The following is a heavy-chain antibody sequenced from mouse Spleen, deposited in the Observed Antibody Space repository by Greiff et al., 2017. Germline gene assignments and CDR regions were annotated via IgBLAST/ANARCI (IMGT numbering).Heavy chain of an antibody. V-gene: IGHV1-64*01. CDR3: ARYRYDVNAMDY. J-gene: IGHJ4*01. D-gene: IGHD2-14*01. CDR2: IHPNSGST. Sequence: VQLQQPGAELVKPGASVKLSCKASGYTFTSYWMHWVKQRPGQGLEWIGMIHPNSGSTNYNEKFKSKATLTVDKSSSTAYMQLSSLTSEDSAVYYRARYRYDVNAMDYWGQGTSVTVSS. CDR1: GYTFTSYW.